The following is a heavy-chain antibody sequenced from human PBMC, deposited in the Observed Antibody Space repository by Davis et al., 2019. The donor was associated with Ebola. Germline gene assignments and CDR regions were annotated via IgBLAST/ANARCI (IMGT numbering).Heavy chain of an antibody. CDR3: ARDVGKYDFWSGYSPCDY. CDR2: ISYDGSNK. V-gene: IGHV3-30*03. Sequence: PGGSLRLSCAASGFTFSSYGMHWVRQAPGKGLEWVAVISYDGSNKYYADSVKGRFTISRDNSKNTLYLQMNSLRAEDTAVYYCARDVGKYDFWSGYSPCDYWGQGTLVTVSS. J-gene: IGHJ4*02. D-gene: IGHD3-3*01. CDR1: GFTFSSYG.